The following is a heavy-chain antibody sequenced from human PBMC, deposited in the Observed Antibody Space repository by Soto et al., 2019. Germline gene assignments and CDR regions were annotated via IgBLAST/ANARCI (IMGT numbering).Heavy chain of an antibody. D-gene: IGHD2-21*01. CDR3: ARSTGRY. J-gene: IGHJ4*01. CDR2: RYYSGDT. Sequence: SETLSLTCPVSGASMSSDDYYWSWIRQSPEKGLEWIGYRYYSGDTYYNPSLKSRVAISIDASKNEFSLKVRSVTAADTAVYFCARSTGRYWGRGILVTSPQ. V-gene: IGHV4-30-4*01. CDR1: GASMSSDDYY.